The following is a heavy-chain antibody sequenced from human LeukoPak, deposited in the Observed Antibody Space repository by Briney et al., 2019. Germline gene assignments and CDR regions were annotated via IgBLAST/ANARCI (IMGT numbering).Heavy chain of an antibody. CDR3: ARGVLLWFGELPPYYYYYMDV. Sequence: EASVTVSCKASGYTFTSYGISWVRQAPGQGLEWMGWISAYNGNTNYAQKLQGRVTMTTDTSTSTAYMELRSLRSDDTAVYYCARGVLLWFGELPPYYYYYMDVWGKGTTVTISS. CDR1: GYTFTSYG. V-gene: IGHV1-18*01. D-gene: IGHD3-10*01. J-gene: IGHJ6*03. CDR2: ISAYNGNT.